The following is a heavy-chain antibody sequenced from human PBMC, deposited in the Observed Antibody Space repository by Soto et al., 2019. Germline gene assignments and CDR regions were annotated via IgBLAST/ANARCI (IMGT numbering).Heavy chain of an antibody. Sequence: SQTLSLTCAISGDSVSSNSAAWSWIRLSPSRGLEWLARTYFRSRWYNDYAVSVRSRITVNPDTSKNQFSLQLTSVTPEDTAVYYCATYCSSASCSDYYGMGVWGQGTMVTVSS. J-gene: IGHJ6*02. CDR2: TYFRSRWYN. V-gene: IGHV6-1*01. CDR3: ATYCSSASCSDYYGMGV. CDR1: GDSVSSNSAA. D-gene: IGHD2-2*01.